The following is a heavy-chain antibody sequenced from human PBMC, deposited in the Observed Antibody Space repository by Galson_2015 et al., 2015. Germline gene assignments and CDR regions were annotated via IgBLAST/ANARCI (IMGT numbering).Heavy chain of an antibody. D-gene: IGHD3-22*01. V-gene: IGHV3-30*18. CDR1: GFTFSSYG. CDR3: AKDPGAYDSSGYYVAL. Sequence: SLRLSCAASGFTFSSYGMHWVRQAPGKGLEWVAVISYDGSNKYYADSVKGRFTISRDNSKNTLYLQMNSLRAEDTAVYYCAKDPGAYDSSGYYVALWGQGTLVTVSS. J-gene: IGHJ4*02. CDR2: ISYDGSNK.